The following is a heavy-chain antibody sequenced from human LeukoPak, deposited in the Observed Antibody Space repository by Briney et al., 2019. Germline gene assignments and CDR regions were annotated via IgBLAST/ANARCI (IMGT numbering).Heavy chain of an antibody. J-gene: IGHJ3*02. Sequence: SVKVSCKASGYTFTGYYMHWVRQAPGQGLEWMGWINPNTGGTNYAQKFQGRVTMTRDTSISTAYMELSRLRSDDTAVYYCARGLIGYCSGGSCYVLNAFDIWGQGTMVTVSS. CDR2: INPNTGGT. CDR1: GYTFTGYY. CDR3: ARGLIGYCSGGSCYVLNAFDI. D-gene: IGHD2-15*01. V-gene: IGHV1-2*02.